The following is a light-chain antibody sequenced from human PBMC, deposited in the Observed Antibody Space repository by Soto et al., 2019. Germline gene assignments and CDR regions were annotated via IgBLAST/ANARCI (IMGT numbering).Light chain of an antibody. Sequence: IVLTPSPGILCLSQGQRVTLSRRAIQSVSNDFLAWYQQKPGQAPRLLICGASTRATDVPDRFSGSGSGADFTLTISRLEPEDFAVYYCQQYGSSPPRTFGQGTKVDI. CDR3: QQYGSSPPRT. CDR2: GAS. V-gene: IGKV3-20*01. J-gene: IGKJ1*01. CDR1: QSVSNDF.